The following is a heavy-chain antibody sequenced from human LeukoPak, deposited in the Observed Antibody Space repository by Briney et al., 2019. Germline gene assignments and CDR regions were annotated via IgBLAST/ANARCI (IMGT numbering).Heavy chain of an antibody. V-gene: IGHV5-51*01. D-gene: IGHD3-16*01. J-gene: IGHJ3*02. CDR2: IYPGDSDS. CDR1: GYSFTSYW. CDR3: ARRLSRESDTFDI. Sequence: GESLKISCRGSGYSFTSYWIGWVRQMPGKGLEWMGIIYPGDSDSKYSPSFQGQVTISADKSISTAYLQWNSLKASDTAVYYCARRLSRESDTFDIWGQGTMVTVSS.